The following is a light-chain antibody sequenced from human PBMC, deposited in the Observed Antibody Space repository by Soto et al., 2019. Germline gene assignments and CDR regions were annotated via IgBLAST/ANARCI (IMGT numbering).Light chain of an antibody. J-gene: IGKJ2*01. CDR3: QQGYSTPADT. CDR1: QSISNS. V-gene: IGKV1-39*01. CDR2: ATS. Sequence: DIRMTQSPSSLSASVGDRVTITCRASQSISNSVNWYQQKPGKVPKLLVSATSRLQSGVPSRFIGSGSGTDFTLTITSLQPEDFASYYCQQGYSTPADTFGQGTKLEIK.